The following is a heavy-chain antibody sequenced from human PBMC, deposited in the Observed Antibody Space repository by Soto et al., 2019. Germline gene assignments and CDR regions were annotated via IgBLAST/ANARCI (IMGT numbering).Heavy chain of an antibody. V-gene: IGHV3-48*03. D-gene: IGHD3-10*01. CDR1: VFTFSSYE. CDR3: ARDRLSMVGGINYFFEY. CDR2: ISASSGAI. Sequence: PVGSLRLSCECSVFTFSSYEMNCVRHSPGKGLEWISYISASSGAIFYADSVKGRFTISRDNSKNSLYLQMNSLRAEDTAVYYCARDRLSMVGGINYFFEYWGQGTPVTVSS. J-gene: IGHJ4*02.